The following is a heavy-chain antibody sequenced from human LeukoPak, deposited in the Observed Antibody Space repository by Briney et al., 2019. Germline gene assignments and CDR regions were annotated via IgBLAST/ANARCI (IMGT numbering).Heavy chain of an antibody. CDR3: ARHVGNSGSGSYLTYFDY. D-gene: IGHD3-10*01. Sequence: PSGTLSLTCAVSGGSISSSNWWSWVRQPPGKGLEWIGEIYHSGSTNYNPSLKSRVTISVDKSKNQFSLKLSSVTAADTAVYYCARHVGNSGSGSYLTYFDYWGQGTLVTVSS. J-gene: IGHJ4*02. CDR1: GGSISSSNW. V-gene: IGHV4-4*02. CDR2: IYHSGST.